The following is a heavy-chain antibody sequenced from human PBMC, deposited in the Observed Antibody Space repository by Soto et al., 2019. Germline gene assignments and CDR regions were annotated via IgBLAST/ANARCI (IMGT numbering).Heavy chain of an antibody. J-gene: IGHJ6*02. D-gene: IGHD6-6*01. CDR3: TRGGSSSPYYDPMDV. Sequence: EVQLVESGGGLVQPGGSLRLACTASGFILSDHYMDWVRPAPGKGLEWIGRSRDKVNSYTTQYAASVKGRFTISRDESNDSLYLQIDNLKPEDTAVYFCTRGGSSSPYYDPMDVWGQGTTVSISS. V-gene: IGHV3-72*01. CDR1: GFILSDHY. CDR2: SRDKVNSYTT.